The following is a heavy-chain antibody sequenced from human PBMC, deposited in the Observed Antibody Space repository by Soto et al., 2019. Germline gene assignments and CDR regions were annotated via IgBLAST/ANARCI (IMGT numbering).Heavy chain of an antibody. CDR1: GGSFSGYY. J-gene: IGHJ6*02. CDR3: ARDGGTRLPAAIYYYYCMDV. CDR2: INHSGST. V-gene: IGHV4-34*01. Sequence: WETLSLPCALYGGSFSGYYCRWIRQPPGKGLEWIGEINHSGSTNYNPSLKSRVTISVDTSKNQFSLTLSSVTAADTAVYYCARDGGTRLPAAIYYYYCMDVWGQGTTCTVSS. D-gene: IGHD2-2*01.